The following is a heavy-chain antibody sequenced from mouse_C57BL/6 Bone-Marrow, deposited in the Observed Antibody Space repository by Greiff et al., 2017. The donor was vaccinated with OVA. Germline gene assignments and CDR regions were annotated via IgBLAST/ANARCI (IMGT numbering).Heavy chain of an antibody. V-gene: IGHV1-15*01. D-gene: IGHD2-1*01. CDR3: TRGYGKGDAMDY. Sequence: VQLEQSGAELVRPGASVTLSCKASGYTFTDYEMHWVKQTPGHGLEWIGAIDPETGGTAYNQKFKGKAILTAEKSSSTAYMELRSLTSEDSAVYYYTRGYGKGDAMDYWGQGPAVTVSS. CDR1: GYTFTDYE. J-gene: IGHJ4*01. CDR2: IDPETGGT.